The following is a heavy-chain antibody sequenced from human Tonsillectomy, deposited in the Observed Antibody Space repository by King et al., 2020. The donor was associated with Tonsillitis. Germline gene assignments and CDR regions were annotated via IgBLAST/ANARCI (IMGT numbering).Heavy chain of an antibody. CDR2: IRYDGSNK. Sequence: VQLVESGGGVVQPGGSLRLSCAASGFTFSNHGMHWVRQAPGKGLEWVAFIRYDGSNKYYADSVKGRFTISRDNSKNTLYLQMNRLRAEDTAVYYCAKDSRPGYFDWPPALDYWGQGTLVTVSS. V-gene: IGHV3-30*02. CDR1: GFTFSNHG. CDR3: AKDSRPGYFDWPPALDY. J-gene: IGHJ4*02. D-gene: IGHD3-9*01.